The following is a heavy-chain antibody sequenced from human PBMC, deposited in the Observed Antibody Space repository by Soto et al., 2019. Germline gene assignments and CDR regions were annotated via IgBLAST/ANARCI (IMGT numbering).Heavy chain of an antibody. Sequence: QVQLQELAPGLGKLSGTLSLPWAVSGGSITIGYWWSWFRQPQGKGLEWMGEISHSGSTNYNPSLKSRVIISLDESKNQFSLKLSSVTAADTAVYYCARNGDYVLDYWGQGTQVTVSS. CDR3: ARNGDYVLDY. D-gene: IGHD4-17*01. CDR1: GGSITIGYW. CDR2: ISHSGST. J-gene: IGHJ4*02. V-gene: IGHV4-4*02.